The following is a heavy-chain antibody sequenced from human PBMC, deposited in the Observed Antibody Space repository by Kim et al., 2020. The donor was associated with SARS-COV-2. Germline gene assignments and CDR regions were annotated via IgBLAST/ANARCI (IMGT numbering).Heavy chain of an antibody. CDR2: IYNSMTT. CDR3: ARADLGWELGGMDV. Sequence: SETLSLTCTVSGGSISRSNYYWDWIRQPPGKGLEWIGSIYNSMTTYYNPSLKSRVTISVDTSKNQFSLKLSSVTAADTAVYYCARADLGWELGGMDVWGQGTTVTVSS. CDR1: GGSISRSNYY. J-gene: IGHJ6*02. D-gene: IGHD1-26*01. V-gene: IGHV4-39*07.